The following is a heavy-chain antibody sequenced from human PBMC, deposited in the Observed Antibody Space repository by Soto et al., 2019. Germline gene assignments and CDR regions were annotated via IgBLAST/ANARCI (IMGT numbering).Heavy chain of an antibody. J-gene: IGHJ4*02. CDR1: GCPFSNYA. V-gene: IGHV3-23*01. D-gene: IGHD2-2*01. CDR2: ITGTGADT. Sequence: GGSLRLSCASSGCPFSNYAMSWVRQAPGKGLEWFSAITGTGADTYHADSVKARFTISRDNSKNTLFLQMNSLRAEDTAIYYCAKGSSTSRPYYFDYWGRGTLVTVSS. CDR3: AKGSSTSRPYYFDY.